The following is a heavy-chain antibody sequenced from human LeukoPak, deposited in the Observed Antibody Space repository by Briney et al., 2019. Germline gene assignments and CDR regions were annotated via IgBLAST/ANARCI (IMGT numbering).Heavy chain of an antibody. D-gene: IGHD6-19*01. CDR1: GYTFTSYY. CDR3: ARAGIAVAGTFSGLDY. J-gene: IGHJ4*02. CDR2: INPSGGST. V-gene: IGHV1-46*01. Sequence: ASVKVSCKASGYTFTSYYMHWVRQAPGQGLEWMGIINPSGGSTSYAQKFQGRVTMTRDMSTSTVYMELSSLRSEDTAVYYCARAGIAVAGTFSGLDYWGQGTLVTVSS.